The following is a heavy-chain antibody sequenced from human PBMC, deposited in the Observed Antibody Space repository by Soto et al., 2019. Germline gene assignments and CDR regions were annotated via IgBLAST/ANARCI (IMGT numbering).Heavy chain of an antibody. D-gene: IGHD3-22*01. CDR1: GGSISSYY. J-gene: IGHJ4*02. CDR3: ASHYYDSSGYYYVFDY. V-gene: IGHV4-59*01. Sequence: PSETLSLTCTVSGGSISSYYWSWIRQPPGKGLEWIGYIYYSGSTNYNPSLKSRVTISVDTSKNQFSLKLSSVTAADTAVYYCASHYYDSSGYYYVFDYWGQGTLVTVSS. CDR2: IYYSGST.